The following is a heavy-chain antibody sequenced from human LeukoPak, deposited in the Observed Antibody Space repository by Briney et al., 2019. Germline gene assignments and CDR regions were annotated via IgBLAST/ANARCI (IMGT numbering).Heavy chain of an antibody. CDR2: IYYSGST. V-gene: IGHV4-61*01. CDR1: GGSISSGSYY. Sequence: PSETLSLTCTVSGGSISSGSYYWSWIRQPPGKGLEWIGYIYYSGSTNYNPSLKSRVTISVDTSKNQFSLKLSSVTAADTAVYYCASSSDPSVPLDYWGQGTLVTVSS. CDR3: ASSSDPSVPLDY. J-gene: IGHJ4*02.